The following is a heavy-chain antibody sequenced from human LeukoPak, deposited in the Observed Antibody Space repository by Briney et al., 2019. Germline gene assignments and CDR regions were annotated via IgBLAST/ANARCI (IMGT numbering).Heavy chain of an antibody. J-gene: IGHJ3*02. V-gene: IGHV4-34*01. D-gene: IGHD1-26*01. CDR2: INHSGST. Sequence: NPSETLSLTCAVYGGSFSGYYWSWIRQPPGKGLEWIGEINHSGSTNYNPSLKRRVTISVDTSKNQFSLKLSSVTAADTAVYYCARPARRWSYWAFDIWGQGTMVTVSS. CDR3: ARPARRWSYWAFDI. CDR1: GGSFSGYY.